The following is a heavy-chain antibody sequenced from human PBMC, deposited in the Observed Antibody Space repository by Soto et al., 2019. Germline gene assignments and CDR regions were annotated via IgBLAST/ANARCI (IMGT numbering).Heavy chain of an antibody. CDR2: IYPGDSDT. J-gene: IGHJ6*02. D-gene: IGHD2-21*02. CDR3: ARHTNCGGDCYEYYGMDV. CDR1: GYSFTSYW. V-gene: IGHV5-51*01. Sequence: PGESLKISCKGSGYSFTSYWIGWVRQMPGKGLEWMGIIYPGDSDTRYSPSFQGQVTISADKSISTAYLQWSSLKASDTAMYYCARHTNCGGDCYEYYGMDVWGQGTTVTVSS.